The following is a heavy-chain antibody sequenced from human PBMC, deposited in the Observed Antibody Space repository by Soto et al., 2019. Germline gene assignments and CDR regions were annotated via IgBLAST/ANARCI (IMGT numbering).Heavy chain of an antibody. CDR3: ARVVWAVAGMSYYYYYGMDV. CDR2: VNHSGST. V-gene: IGHV4-34*01. Sequence: QVQLQQWGAGLLKPSETLSLTCAVYGGSFSGYYWSWIGQPPGKGLEWIGEVNHSGSTNYNPSLKSRVTISVDTSKNQFSPKLSSVTAADTAVYYCARVVWAVAGMSYYYYYGMDVWGQGTTVTVSS. J-gene: IGHJ6*02. D-gene: IGHD6-19*01. CDR1: GGSFSGYY.